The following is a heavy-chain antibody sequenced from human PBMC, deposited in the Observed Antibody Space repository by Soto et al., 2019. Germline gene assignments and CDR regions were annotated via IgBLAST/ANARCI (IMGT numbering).Heavy chain of an antibody. CDR1: GGSISSSSYY. CDR2: IYYSGST. D-gene: IGHD3-10*01. Sequence: SETLSLTCTVSGGSISSSSYYWGWIRQPPGKGLEWIGSIYYSGSTYYNPSLKSRVTISVDTSKNQFSLKLSSVTAADTDVYYCARSSNIVLLWFGETKSNWFDPWGKGTLVTVS. CDR3: ARSSNIVLLWFGETKSNWFDP. V-gene: IGHV4-39*01. J-gene: IGHJ5*02.